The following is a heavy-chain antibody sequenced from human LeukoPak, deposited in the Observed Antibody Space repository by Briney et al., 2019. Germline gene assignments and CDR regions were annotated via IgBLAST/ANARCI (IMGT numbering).Heavy chain of an antibody. CDR3: ARAGAARPAFDY. CDR2: IYASGST. Sequence: SETLSLTCTVSGGSISTYYWSWIRQPAGKGLEWIGRIYASGSTNYNPSLKSRVTMSIDTSKNQFSLELSSVTAADTAVYYCARAGAARPAFDYWGQGTLVTVSS. J-gene: IGHJ4*02. CDR1: GGSISTYY. V-gene: IGHV4-4*07. D-gene: IGHD6-6*01.